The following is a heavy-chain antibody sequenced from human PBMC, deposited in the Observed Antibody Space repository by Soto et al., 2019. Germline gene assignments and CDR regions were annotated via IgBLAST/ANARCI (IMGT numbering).Heavy chain of an antibody. V-gene: IGHV3-23*01. CDR1: GFTFRYYA. Sequence: PGGSLRLSCTASGFTFRYYAMGWVRQAPGKGLEWVSFISGSGGSTYYADSVKGRFTISRDNSKNTLSLQMHSLRAEDTAIYYCAKGSAATHYYYYALDVWGQGTTVTVSS. CDR3: AKGSAATHYYYYALDV. CDR2: ISGSGGST. J-gene: IGHJ6*02. D-gene: IGHD2-15*01.